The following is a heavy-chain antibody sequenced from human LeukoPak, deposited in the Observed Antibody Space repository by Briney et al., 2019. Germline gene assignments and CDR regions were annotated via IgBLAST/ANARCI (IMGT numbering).Heavy chain of an antibody. CDR2: IRYDGSNK. CDR1: GFTFSSYG. CDR3: AKDRASSGYYDY. J-gene: IGHJ4*02. V-gene: IGHV3-30*02. D-gene: IGHD3-22*01. Sequence: GGSLRLSCAASGFTFSSYGMHWVRRAPGKGLEWVAFIRYDGSNKYYADSVKGRFTISRDNSKNTLYLQMNSLRAEDTAVYYCAKDRASSGYYDYWGQGTLVTVSS.